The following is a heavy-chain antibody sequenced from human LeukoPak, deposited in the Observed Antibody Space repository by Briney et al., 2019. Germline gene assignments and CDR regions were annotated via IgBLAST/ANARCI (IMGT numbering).Heavy chain of an antibody. J-gene: IGHJ4*02. Sequence: GGSLRLSCAASGFTFSSYAMSWVRQARGKGLEWVSAISGSGGSTYYADSVKGRFTISRDNSKNTLYLQMNSLRAEDTAVYYCARDSGSRWGDYWGQGALVTVSS. CDR1: GFTFSSYA. V-gene: IGHV3-23*01. CDR2: ISGSGGST. CDR3: ARDSGSRWGDY. D-gene: IGHD1-26*01.